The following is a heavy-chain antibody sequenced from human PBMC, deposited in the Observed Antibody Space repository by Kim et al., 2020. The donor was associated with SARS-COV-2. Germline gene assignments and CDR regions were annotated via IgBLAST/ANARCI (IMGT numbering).Heavy chain of an antibody. CDR1: GGSISSGGYY. CDR3: ARAGLWGGAWYYGMDV. CDR2: IYYSGST. D-gene: IGHD3-16*01. V-gene: IGHV4-31*03. Sequence: SENLSLTCTVSGGSISSGGYYWSWIRQHPGKGLEWIGYIYYSGSTYYNPSLKSRVTISVDTSKNQFSLKLSSVTAAGTAVYYCARAGLWGGAWYYGMDVWGQGTTVTVSS. J-gene: IGHJ6*02.